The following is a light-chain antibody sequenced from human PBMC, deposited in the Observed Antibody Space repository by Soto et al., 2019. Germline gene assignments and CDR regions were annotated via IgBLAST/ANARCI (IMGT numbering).Light chain of an antibody. J-gene: IGLJ2*01. V-gene: IGLV2-8*01. Sequence: QSALTQPPSASGSPGQSVTISCTGTSSDVGGYNFVSWYQQHPGKAPKLMIYEVNKRPSEVPDRFSGSKSGNTASLTVSGLQAEDEADYYCSSYAGSNNPHVVFGGGTKVTVL. CDR2: EVN. CDR3: SSYAGSNNPHVV. CDR1: SSDVGGYNF.